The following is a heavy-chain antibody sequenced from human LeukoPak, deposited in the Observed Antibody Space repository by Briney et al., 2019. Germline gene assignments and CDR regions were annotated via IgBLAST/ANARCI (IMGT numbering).Heavy chain of an antibody. D-gene: IGHD3-10*01. V-gene: IGHV4-59*12. CDR1: GGSISSYY. CDR2: IYYSGST. Sequence: SETLSLTCTVSGGSISSYYWSWIRQPPGKGLEWLGYIYYSGSTNYNPSLKSRVTISVDTPKNQFSLKLSSVTAAATAVYYCAREIYVTMVRGVNWFDHWGQGTLVTVSS. J-gene: IGHJ5*02. CDR3: AREIYVTMVRGVNWFDH.